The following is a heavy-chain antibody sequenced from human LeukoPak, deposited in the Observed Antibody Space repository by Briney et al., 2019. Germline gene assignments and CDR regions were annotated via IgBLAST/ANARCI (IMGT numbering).Heavy chain of an antibody. J-gene: IGHJ3*02. Sequence: PSETLSLTCAVSGYSISSGYYWGWIRQPPGKGLERIGSIYHSGSTYYNPSLKSRVTISVDTSKNQFSLKLSSVTAADTAVYYCARDVKVKAFDIWGQGTMVTVSS. CDR1: GYSISSGYY. V-gene: IGHV4-38-2*02. D-gene: IGHD3-16*02. CDR3: ARDVKVKAFDI. CDR2: IYHSGST.